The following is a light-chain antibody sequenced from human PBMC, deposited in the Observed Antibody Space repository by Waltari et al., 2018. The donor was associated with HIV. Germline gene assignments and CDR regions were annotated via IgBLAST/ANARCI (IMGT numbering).Light chain of an antibody. CDR3: ATWDDSLNAWV. CDR1: SSNIGSNT. CDR2: SYG. V-gene: IGLV1-44*01. Sequence: QSVLNQSPSASGTPGQRVIISFSGSSSNIGSNTVTWYQQFPGTAPKLLIYSYGQRPSGVPERFSGSKSATSASRAISGLRSEDEADYYCATWDDSLNAWVFGGGTKLTVL. J-gene: IGLJ3*02.